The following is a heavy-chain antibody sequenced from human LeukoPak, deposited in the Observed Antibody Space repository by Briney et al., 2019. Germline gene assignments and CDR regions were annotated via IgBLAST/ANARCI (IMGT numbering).Heavy chain of an antibody. CDR3: ARYRRITIIGVVIKVDAFDI. CDR1: GGSFSGYY. Sequence: SETLSLTCAVYGGSFSGYYWGWIRQPPGKGPEWIGEINHSGSTNYNPSLKSRVTISVDTSKNKFSLKLSSVTAADTAVYYCARYRRITIIGVVIKVDAFDIWGQGTMVTVSS. CDR2: INHSGST. D-gene: IGHD3-3*01. J-gene: IGHJ3*02. V-gene: IGHV4-34*01.